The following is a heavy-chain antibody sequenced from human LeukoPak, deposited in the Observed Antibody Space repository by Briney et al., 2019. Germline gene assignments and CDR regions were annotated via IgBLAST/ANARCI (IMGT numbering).Heavy chain of an antibody. V-gene: IGHV4-4*07. J-gene: IGHJ6*02. CDR3: AGDIVVVPAAIGDYYYYGMDV. D-gene: IGHD2-2*01. CDR2: IYTSGST. CDR1: GVSISSYY. Sequence: SETLSLTGTVSGVSISSYYWSWIRQPAGKGLEWIGRIYTSGSTNYNPSLKSRVTMSVDTSKNQFSLKLSSVTAADTAVYYCAGDIVVVPAAIGDYYYYGMDVWGQGTTVTVSS.